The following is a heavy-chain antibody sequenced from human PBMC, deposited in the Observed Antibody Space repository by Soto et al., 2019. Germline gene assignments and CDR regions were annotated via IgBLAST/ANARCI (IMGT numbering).Heavy chain of an antibody. V-gene: IGHV3-74*01. CDR1: GFTFSSYW. D-gene: IGHD3-10*01. CDR2: IKSDGSNI. J-gene: IGHJ4*02. CDR3: ARGVFSGSGSFIQGDF. Sequence: EVQLGESGGGLVQPGGSLRLSCAASGFTFSSYWMHWVRQAPGKGLVWVSRIKSDGSNINYADSVKGRFTISRDNAKNTLYLQMNSLRAEDTAIYYCARGVFSGSGSFIQGDFWGQGTLVTVSS.